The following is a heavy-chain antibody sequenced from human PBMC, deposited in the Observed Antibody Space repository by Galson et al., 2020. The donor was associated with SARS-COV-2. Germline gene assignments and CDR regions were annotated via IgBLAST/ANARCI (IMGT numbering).Heavy chain of an antibody. CDR1: QFTLSRYA. Sequence: GGSLSLSCAASQFTLSRYAMSWARHAPGKGLDWVSTISRSGLTSYYADSVKGRFTISRDNSKNTLYLQMNSLRAEDTAVYYCARDRMVGVTTFQNYYYYAMDVWGQGTTVTVSS. CDR3: ARDRMVGVTTFQNYYYYAMDV. J-gene: IGHJ6*02. D-gene: IGHD1-26*01. V-gene: IGHV3-23*01. CDR2: ISRSGLTS.